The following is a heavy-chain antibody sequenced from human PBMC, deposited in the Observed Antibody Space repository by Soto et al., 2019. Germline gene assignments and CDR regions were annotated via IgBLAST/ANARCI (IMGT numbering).Heavy chain of an antibody. CDR1: GFTFDDYG. V-gene: IGHV3-20*01. CDR3: ARDGIAAAEHNYYYYMDV. CDR2: INWNGGRT. J-gene: IGHJ6*03. Sequence: GGSLSLSCAASGFTFDDYGMSWVRQAPEKGLEWVSGINWNGGRTAYADSVKGRFTISRDNAKNSLYLQMNSLRAEDTALYHCARDGIAAAEHNYYYYMDVWGKGTTVTVSS. D-gene: IGHD6-13*01.